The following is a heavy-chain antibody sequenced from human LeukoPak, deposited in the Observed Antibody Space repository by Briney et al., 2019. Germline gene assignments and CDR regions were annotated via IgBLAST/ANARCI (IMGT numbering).Heavy chain of an antibody. D-gene: IGHD2-15*01. Sequence: GGSLRLSCAASGFTFRRYWMSWVRRAPGKGLEWVANIKEDGSEKYYVDSVKGRFTISRDNAKNSLYLQMNSLRAEDTAVYYCARDEVVVAASGAFDIWGQGTMVTVSS. J-gene: IGHJ3*02. CDR1: GFTFRRYW. V-gene: IGHV3-7*01. CDR3: ARDEVVVAASGAFDI. CDR2: IKEDGSEK.